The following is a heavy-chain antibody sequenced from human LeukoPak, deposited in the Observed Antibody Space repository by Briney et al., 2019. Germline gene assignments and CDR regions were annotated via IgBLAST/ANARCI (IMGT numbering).Heavy chain of an antibody. V-gene: IGHV3-48*01. J-gene: IGHJ5*02. CDR2: ISSSSSTI. CDR1: GFTFSSYS. D-gene: IGHD5-18*01. Sequence: GGSLRLSCAASGFTFSSYSMNWVRQAPGKGLEWVSYISSSSSTIYYADSVKGRFTISRDNSKNTLYLQMNSLRAEDTAVYYCAKGEYSYGYWFDPWGQGTLVTVSS. CDR3: AKGEYSYGYWFDP.